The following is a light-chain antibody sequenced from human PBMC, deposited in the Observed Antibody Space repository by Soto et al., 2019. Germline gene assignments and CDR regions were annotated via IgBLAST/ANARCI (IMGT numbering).Light chain of an antibody. CDR1: SSDVGASDY. CDR2: EVN. CDR3: NSHAGTSNV. J-gene: IGLJ1*01. V-gene: IGLV2-8*01. Sequence: QSALTQPPSASGSLGQSVAISCTGTSSDVGASDYVSWYQHHSGKAPKLLLYEVNKRPSGVPDRFSGSKSGNTASLTVSVLQADDAADYYCNSHAGTSNVLGTGTKVTVL.